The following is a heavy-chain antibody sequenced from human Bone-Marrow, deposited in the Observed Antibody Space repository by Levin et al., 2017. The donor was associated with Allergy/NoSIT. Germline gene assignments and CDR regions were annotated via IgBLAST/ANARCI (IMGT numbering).Heavy chain of an antibody. J-gene: IGHJ6*02. CDR3: ARESGRFDGMDV. D-gene: IGHD3-16*01. Sequence: GASVKVSCKASGYTFTSYDINWVRQATGQGLEWMGWMNPNSGNTGYAQKFQGRVTMTRNTSISTAYMELSSLRSEDTAVYYCARESGRFDGMDVWGQGTTVTVSS. CDR1: GYTFTSYD. CDR2: MNPNSGNT. V-gene: IGHV1-8*01.